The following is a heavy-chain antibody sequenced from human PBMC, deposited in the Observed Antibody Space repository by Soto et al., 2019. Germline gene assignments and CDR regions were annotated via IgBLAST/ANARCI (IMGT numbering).Heavy chain of an antibody. CDR3: ARGGWYYYDSSGYYYEEYYFDY. CDR2: ISAYNGNT. V-gene: IGHV1-18*01. J-gene: IGHJ4*02. D-gene: IGHD3-22*01. CDR1: GYTFTNFG. Sequence: ASVKVSCKASGYTFTNFGISWVRQAPGKGLEWLGWISAYNGNTNYAQNFQGRVTMTTDTSTSTAYMELRSLRSDDTAVYYCARGGWYYYDSSGYYYEEYYFDYWGQGTLVTVSS.